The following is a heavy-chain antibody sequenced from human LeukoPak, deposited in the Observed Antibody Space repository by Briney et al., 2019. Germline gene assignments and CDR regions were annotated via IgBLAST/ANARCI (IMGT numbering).Heavy chain of an antibody. V-gene: IGHV3-23*01. D-gene: IGHD3-22*01. CDR2: IRGSGANT. Sequence: PGGSLRLSCAASGFTFSSYAMYWVRQAPGKGLEWVSAIRGSGANTYYADSVKGRFTISRDNSKNTLYLQMNSLRTDDTATYYCAKRDFSDSSGYMPLLDFWGPGTLVTVSS. J-gene: IGHJ4*02. CDR3: AKRDFSDSSGYMPLLDF. CDR1: GFTFSSYA.